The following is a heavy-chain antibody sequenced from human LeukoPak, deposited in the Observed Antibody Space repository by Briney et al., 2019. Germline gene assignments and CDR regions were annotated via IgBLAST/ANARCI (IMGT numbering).Heavy chain of an antibody. Sequence: GGSLRLSCAASGFTFSDHYMDWLRQAPGGVLEWVGHTRDKANSYTTEYAASVRGIFTISRDDPKNSLYLQMNSLKTEDTAVYYCARALTKYYFDSWGQGTLVTVSS. CDR1: GFTFSDHY. CDR3: ARALTKYYFDS. D-gene: IGHD4/OR15-4a*01. CDR2: TRDKANSYTT. V-gene: IGHV3-72*01. J-gene: IGHJ4*02.